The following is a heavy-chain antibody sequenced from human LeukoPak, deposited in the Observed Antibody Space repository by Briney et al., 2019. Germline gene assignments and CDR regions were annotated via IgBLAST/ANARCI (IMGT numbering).Heavy chain of an antibody. CDR2: ISYDGSNK. J-gene: IGHJ4*02. D-gene: IGHD1-26*01. CDR3: AKEGATGHPHHDY. CDR1: GFTFSSYG. Sequence: GRSLRLSCAASGFTFSSYGMHWVRQAPGKGLEWVAVISYDGSNKYYADSVKGRFTISRDNSKNTLYLQMNSLRAEDTAVYYCAKEGATGHPHHDYWGQGTLVTVSS. V-gene: IGHV3-30*18.